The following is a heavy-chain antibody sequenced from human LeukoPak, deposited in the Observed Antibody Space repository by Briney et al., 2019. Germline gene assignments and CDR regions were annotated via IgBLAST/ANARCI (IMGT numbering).Heavy chain of an antibody. CDR1: GFTFSSYA. J-gene: IGHJ3*02. CDR2: ISGSGGST. V-gene: IGHV3-23*01. Sequence: AGGSLRLSCAASGFTFSSYAMSWVRQAPGKGLEWVSAISGSGGSTYYADSVKGRLTISRDNSKNTLYLQMNSLRAEDTAVYYCAKDLGSGYFAAFDIWGQGTMVTVSS. CDR3: AKDLGSGYFAAFDI. D-gene: IGHD5-12*01.